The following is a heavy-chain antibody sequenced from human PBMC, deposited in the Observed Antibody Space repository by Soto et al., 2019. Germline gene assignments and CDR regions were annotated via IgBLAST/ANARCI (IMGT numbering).Heavy chain of an antibody. D-gene: IGHD5-18*01. CDR2: TYYRSKWYN. Sequence: SQTLSLICGVSWDSVSSNCAVWNWIRQSPSRGLEWLGKTYYRSKWYNEYAESVKSRITINPDTSKNQFSLQLNSVTPEETAVYYCAREGRSGYSYGYYYYYGMDVWGQGTTVNVSS. CDR3: AREGRSGYSYGYYYYYGMDV. CDR1: WDSVSSNCAV. V-gene: IGHV6-1*01. J-gene: IGHJ6*02.